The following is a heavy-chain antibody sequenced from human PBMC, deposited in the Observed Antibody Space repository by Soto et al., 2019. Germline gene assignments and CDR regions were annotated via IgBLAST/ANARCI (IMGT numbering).Heavy chain of an antibody. CDR1: GGSISSGYYY. V-gene: IGHV4-30-4*01. CDR2: ISYRGST. Sequence: QVQLQESGPGLVKASQTLSLTCTVSGGSISSGYYYWTLIRQPPGKGLEWIGYISYRGSTYTHPSVKSRLTISVDTSKNQLSLKLSSVAAADTAVYYCARTYTYGQYWYFDLWGRGTLVTVSS. D-gene: IGHD5-18*01. CDR3: ARTYTYGQYWYFDL. J-gene: IGHJ2*01.